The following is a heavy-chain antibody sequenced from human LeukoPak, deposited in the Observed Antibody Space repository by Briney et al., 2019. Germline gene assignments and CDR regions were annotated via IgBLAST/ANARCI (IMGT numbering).Heavy chain of an antibody. J-gene: IGHJ4*02. CDR3: AKDVVGAYFDY. Sequence: GGSLRLSCAASGFTFSSYGMHWVRQASGKGLEWVAVIWYDGSNKYYADSVKGRFTISRDNSKNTLYLQMNSLRAEDTAVYYCAKDVVGAYFDYWGQGTLVTVSS. CDR1: GFTFSSYG. V-gene: IGHV3-33*06. D-gene: IGHD1-26*01. CDR2: IWYDGSNK.